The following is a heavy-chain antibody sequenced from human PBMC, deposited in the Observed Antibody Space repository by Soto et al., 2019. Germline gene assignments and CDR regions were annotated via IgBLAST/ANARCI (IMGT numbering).Heavy chain of an antibody. V-gene: IGHV3-33*01. Sequence: SLRLSCAASGFTFSSYGMHWVRQAPGKGLEWVAVIWYDGSNKYYADSVKGRFTISRDNSKNTLYLQMNSLRAEDTAVYYCARDVSSSWYNWFDPWGQGTLVTVSS. J-gene: IGHJ5*02. D-gene: IGHD6-13*01. CDR1: GFTFSSYG. CDR2: IWYDGSNK. CDR3: ARDVSSSWYNWFDP.